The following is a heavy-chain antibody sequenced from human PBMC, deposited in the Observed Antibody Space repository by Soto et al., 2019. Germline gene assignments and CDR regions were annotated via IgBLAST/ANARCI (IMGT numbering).Heavy chain of an antibody. CDR1: GFTFSNYW. J-gene: IGHJ4*02. D-gene: IGHD3-22*01. V-gene: IGHV3-7*01. CDR3: ERSPSLTTFDY. Sequence: EVQLVESGGGLVQPGGSQRLSCAASGFTFSNYWMTWVRQAPGKGLEWVANIKQDGSEKYYVDSVKGRFTISRDNAKNSLYLQMNSLSAEDTAVYYCERSPSLTTFDYWGQGTLVTVSS. CDR2: IKQDGSEK.